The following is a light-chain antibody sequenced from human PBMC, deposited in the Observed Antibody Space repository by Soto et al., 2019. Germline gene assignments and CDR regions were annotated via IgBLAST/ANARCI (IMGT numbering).Light chain of an antibody. CDR3: QQGYSNPIT. J-gene: IGKJ5*01. Sequence: DIQMTQSPSSLSASVGDRVTMTFRASQSISTYLNWYHQKPGKAPDLLIYAASSLQSGVPSRFSGSASGTDFTLTITSLQPEDFATYYCQQGYSNPITFGQGTRLEI. CDR1: QSISTY. V-gene: IGKV1-39*01. CDR2: AAS.